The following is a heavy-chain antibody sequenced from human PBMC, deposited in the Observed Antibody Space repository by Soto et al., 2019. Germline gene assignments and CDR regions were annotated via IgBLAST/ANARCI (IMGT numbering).Heavy chain of an antibody. CDR3: ATSGIAAAVGLFDY. J-gene: IGHJ4*02. V-gene: IGHV1-24*01. CDR2: FDPEDGET. Sequence: ASVKVTCKVSGYTLTELSMHWVRQAPGKGLEWMGGFDPEDGETIYAQKFQGRVTMTEDTSTDTAYMELSSLRSEDTAVYYCATSGIAAAVGLFDYWGQGTLVTVSS. D-gene: IGHD6-13*01. CDR1: GYTLTELS.